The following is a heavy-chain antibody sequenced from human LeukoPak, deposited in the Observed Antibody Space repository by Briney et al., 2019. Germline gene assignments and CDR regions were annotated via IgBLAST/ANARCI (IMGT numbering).Heavy chain of an antibody. CDR2: IKEDGSQK. CDR1: GFTFSTYW. D-gene: IGHD3-16*01. J-gene: IGHJ4*02. CDR3: ARDQFGGYFDY. V-gene: IGHV3-7*01. Sequence: GGPLRLSCAASGFTFSTYWMSWVRQAPGKGLEWVANIKEDGSQKYYDDSVKGRFTISKDNAKNSLYLQMNSLRAEDTAIYYCARDQFGGYFDYWGQGTLVTVSS.